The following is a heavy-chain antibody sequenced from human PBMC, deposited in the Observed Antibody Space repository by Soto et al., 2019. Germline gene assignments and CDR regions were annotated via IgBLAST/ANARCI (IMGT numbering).Heavy chain of an antibody. V-gene: IGHV3-72*01. CDR3: TINYYDTSGYSIDI. CDR1: GFTFSDHY. CDR2: TRNKGNSYST. J-gene: IGHJ3*02. D-gene: IGHD3-22*01. Sequence: PGGSLRLSCAASGFTFSDHYMDWVRQAPGKGLEWVGRTRNKGNSYSTEYAASVKGRFTISRDDSKNPLYLQMNSLKTEDTAVYYCTINYYDTSGYSIDIWGQGTMVTVSS.